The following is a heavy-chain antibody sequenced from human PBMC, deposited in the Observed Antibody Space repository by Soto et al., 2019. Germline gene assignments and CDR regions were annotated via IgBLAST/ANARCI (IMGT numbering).Heavy chain of an antibody. CDR2: ISSSGST. V-gene: IGHV4-39*02. J-gene: IGHJ4*02. CDR3: ARDYGDYSFFFDY. CDR1: GDSISSYY. Sequence: SETLSLTCTVSGDSISSYYWGWIRQPPGKGLEWIGSISSSGSTYYNPSIKSRVTISVDSSKNQFSLNLTSVSAADMAVYYCARDYGDYSFFFDYWGQGALVTVSS. D-gene: IGHD4-17*01.